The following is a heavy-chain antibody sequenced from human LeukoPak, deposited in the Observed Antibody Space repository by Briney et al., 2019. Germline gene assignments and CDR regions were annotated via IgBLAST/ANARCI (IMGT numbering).Heavy chain of an antibody. D-gene: IGHD2-2*01. V-gene: IGHV3-11*06. Sequence: GGSLRLSWATSGFTFSDYYMSWIRQAPGKGLEWLSYISGSGSDINYADSVKGRFTISRDNAKNSLYLQMNSLRAEDTAVYFCARSGYSSTWYLQNFELDYWGQGTLVTVSS. CDR2: ISGSGSDI. CDR1: GFTFSDYY. J-gene: IGHJ4*02. CDR3: ARSGYSSTWYLQNFELDY.